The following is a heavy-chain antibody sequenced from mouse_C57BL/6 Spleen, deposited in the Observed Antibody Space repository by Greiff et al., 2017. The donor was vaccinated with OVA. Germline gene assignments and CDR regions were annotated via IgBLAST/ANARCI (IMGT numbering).Heavy chain of an antibody. CDR2: INPNNGGT. Sequence: VQLQQSGPELVKPGASVKISCKASGYTFTDYYMNWVKQSHGKSLEWIGDINPNNGGTSYNQKFKGKATLTVDKSSSTAYMELRSLTSEDSAVYYCAREAPTVVATFDYWGQGTTLTVSS. J-gene: IGHJ2*01. D-gene: IGHD1-1*01. CDR3: AREAPTVVATFDY. CDR1: GYTFTDYY. V-gene: IGHV1-26*01.